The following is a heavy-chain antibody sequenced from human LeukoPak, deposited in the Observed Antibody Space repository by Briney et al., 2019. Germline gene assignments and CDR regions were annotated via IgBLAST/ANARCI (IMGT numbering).Heavy chain of an antibody. CDR3: ARDSAAAGTLPFDY. D-gene: IGHD6-13*01. J-gene: IGHJ4*02. CDR2: ISSSGSTI. CDR1: GFTFSSYE. V-gene: IGHV3-48*03. Sequence: GGSLRLSCAASGFTFSSYEMNWVRQAPGKGLEWVSYISSSGSTIYYADSVKGRFTISRDNAKNSLYLQMNSLRAEDTAVYYCARDSAAAGTLPFDYWGQGTLVTVSS.